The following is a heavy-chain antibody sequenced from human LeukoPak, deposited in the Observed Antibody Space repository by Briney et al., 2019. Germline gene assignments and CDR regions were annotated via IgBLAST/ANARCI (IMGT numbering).Heavy chain of an antibody. CDR3: AKDRGSPELDY. V-gene: IGHV3-30*18. D-gene: IGHD1-26*01. CDR2: ISYDGSDK. CDR1: RLTFSNYV. J-gene: IGHJ4*02. Sequence: PGGSLRLSCAASRLTFSNYVMHWVRQAPGKGLEWVAVISYDGSDKYYADSVKGRFTISRDNSKNTLYLQMDSLRAEDTAVYYCAKDRGSPELDYWGQGTLVTVSS.